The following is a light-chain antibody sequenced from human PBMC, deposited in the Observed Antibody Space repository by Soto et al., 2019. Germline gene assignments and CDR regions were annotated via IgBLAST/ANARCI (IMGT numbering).Light chain of an antibody. Sequence: EVVLTQSPGTLSLSPGERATLSCRGSQSINNNYLAWYQQRPGQAPRLLIYGSSDRATGIPDRFSGSGSGTDFTLTISRLXPEDFAVYYCHQYGSSPPYTFGQGTKLEI. CDR2: GSS. J-gene: IGKJ2*01. V-gene: IGKV3-20*01. CDR3: HQYGSSPPYT. CDR1: QSINNNY.